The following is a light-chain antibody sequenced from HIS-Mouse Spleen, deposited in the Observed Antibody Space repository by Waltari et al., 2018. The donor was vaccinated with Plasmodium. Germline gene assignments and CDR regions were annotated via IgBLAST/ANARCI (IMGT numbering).Light chain of an antibody. CDR3: QAWDSSTVV. J-gene: IGLJ2*01. CDR1: KLGYKS. V-gene: IGLV3-1*01. CDR2: QDS. Sequence: SYELTQPPSVSVSPGQTASITCSGDKLGYKSACWYKQKPGHSPALVIYQDSKRPSGIPERFSGSNSGNTATLTISGTQAMDEADYYCQAWDSSTVVFGGGTKLTVL.